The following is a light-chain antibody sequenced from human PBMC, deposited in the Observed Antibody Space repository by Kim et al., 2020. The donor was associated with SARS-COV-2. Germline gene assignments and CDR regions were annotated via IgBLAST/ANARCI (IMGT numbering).Light chain of an antibody. CDR3: QQYNTYPFT. Sequence: ASEGDRVTSTGRASESISSRLAWYEQKPEKAPKLLIDDASSLESGVPSRFSGSGAGTDFTLTITSLQPDDFATYDCQQYNTYPFTFGQGTKLEI. CDR1: ESISSR. J-gene: IGKJ2*01. CDR2: DAS. V-gene: IGKV1-5*01.